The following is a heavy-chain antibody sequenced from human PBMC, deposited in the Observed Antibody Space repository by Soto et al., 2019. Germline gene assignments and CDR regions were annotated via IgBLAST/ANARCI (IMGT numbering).Heavy chain of an antibody. D-gene: IGHD3-22*01. Sequence: EVQLLESGGGLVQPGGSLSLSCAASGFTFSNYAMSWVRQAPGKGLEWVSGSTGTGGSTYYGDSVKGRFTISRDNSKNTLYLQMNSLRSEYTAVDYCAKDRGNTMVVVTVLRDYWSQGTLVTVSA. V-gene: IGHV3-23*01. J-gene: IGHJ4*02. CDR1: GFTFSNYA. CDR3: AKDRGNTMVVVTVLRDY. CDR2: STGTGGST.